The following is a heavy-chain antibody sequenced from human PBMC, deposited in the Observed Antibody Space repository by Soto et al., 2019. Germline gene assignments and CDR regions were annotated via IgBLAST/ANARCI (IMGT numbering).Heavy chain of an antibody. J-gene: IGHJ4*02. CDR2: IWNDGIRK. CDR1: GFTFSRYG. CDR3: ARDDDNVANAFDY. D-gene: IGHD5-12*01. Sequence: GGSLRLSCAASGFTFSRYGMHWVRKAPGKGLEWVALIWNDGIRKVYVDSVKGRFSISRDNSKNTLDLQMNSLRAEDTAVYYCARDDDNVANAFDYWGPGTVVTVSS. V-gene: IGHV3-33*01.